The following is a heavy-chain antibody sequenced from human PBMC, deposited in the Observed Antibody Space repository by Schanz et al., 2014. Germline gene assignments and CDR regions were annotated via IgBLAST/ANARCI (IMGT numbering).Heavy chain of an antibody. CDR2: ISTGRYL. V-gene: IGHV3-21*04. CDR1: GFTFSSYS. Sequence: EVQLVESGGGLVQPGGSLRLSCAASGFTFSSYSLAWVRQAPGKGLEWVSFISTGRYLYYADSVKGRFTISRDNAKNSVYLQMNSLRVEDTAVYYCARYGFRKFGVVYGLAVWGQGTTVTVS. D-gene: IGHD3-3*01. J-gene: IGHJ6*02. CDR3: ARYGFRKFGVVYGLAV.